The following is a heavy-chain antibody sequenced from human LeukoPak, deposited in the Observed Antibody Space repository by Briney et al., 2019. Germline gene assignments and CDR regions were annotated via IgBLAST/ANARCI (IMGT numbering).Heavy chain of an antibody. D-gene: IGHD3-22*01. V-gene: IGHV3-30-3*01. Sequence: GGSLRLSCAASGFTFSSYVMHWVRQAPGKGLEWVAVISYDGSNKYYADSVKGRFTISRDNSKNTLYLQMNSLRAEDTAVYYCARDGDYYDSSAQGFDYWGQGTLVTVSS. CDR2: ISYDGSNK. J-gene: IGHJ4*02. CDR1: GFTFSSYV. CDR3: ARDGDYYDSSAQGFDY.